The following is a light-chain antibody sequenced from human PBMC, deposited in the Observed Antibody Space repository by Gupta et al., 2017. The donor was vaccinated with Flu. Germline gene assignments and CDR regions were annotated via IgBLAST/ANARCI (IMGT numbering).Light chain of an antibody. CDR1: QSITSN. CDR2: GIS. Sequence: AERATLTCRASQSITSNLTWYQQKSGKAPRLLVHGISNLASGVPSRFSGSGSGTDFTLTISSLQSEDSATYYCQQCKSAPLTFGHGTKVEI. CDR3: QQCKSAPLT. V-gene: IGKV3-15*01. J-gene: IGKJ3*01.